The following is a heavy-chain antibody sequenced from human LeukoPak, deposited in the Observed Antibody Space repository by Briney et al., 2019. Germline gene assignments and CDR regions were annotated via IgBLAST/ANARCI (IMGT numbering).Heavy chain of an antibody. Sequence: ASVKVSCKASGYTFTSYYMHWVRQAPGQGLEWMGIINPSGGSTSYAQKFQGRVTMTRDMSTSTVYMELSSLRSEDTAVYYCAREESAAAQHYWGQGTLVTVSS. CDR2: INPSGGST. J-gene: IGHJ4*02. D-gene: IGHD6-6*01. V-gene: IGHV1-46*01. CDR3: AREESAAAQHY. CDR1: GYTFTSYY.